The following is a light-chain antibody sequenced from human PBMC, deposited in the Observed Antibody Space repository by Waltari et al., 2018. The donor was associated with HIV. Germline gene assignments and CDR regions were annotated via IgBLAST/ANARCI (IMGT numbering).Light chain of an antibody. CDR1: SSDVGRYNR. Sequence: QSALTQPPSVSGSPGQSVTISCTGTSSDVGRYNRVSWYQQPPDTAPKLMIYEVSNRPSGVPDRFSGSKSGNTASLTISGLQAEDEADYYCGSYTSSSTWVFGGGTKLTVL. J-gene: IGLJ3*02. V-gene: IGLV2-18*02. CDR2: EVS. CDR3: GSYTSSSTWV.